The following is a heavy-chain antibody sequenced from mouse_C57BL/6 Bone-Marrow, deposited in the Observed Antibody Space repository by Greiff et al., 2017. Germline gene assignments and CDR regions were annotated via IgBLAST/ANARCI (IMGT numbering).Heavy chain of an antibody. D-gene: IGHD1-1*01. CDR1: GYTFTSYT. CDR2: INPSSGYT. V-gene: IGHV1-4*01. CDR3: ASERSGSSFRDY. J-gene: IGHJ2*01. Sequence: QVQLKESGAELVRPGASVKMSCKASGYTFTSYTMHWVKQRPGQGLEWIGYINPSSGYTKYNQKFKDKATLTADKSSSTAYMQLTSLTSEDSAVDYYASERSGSSFRDYWGQGTTLTVSS.